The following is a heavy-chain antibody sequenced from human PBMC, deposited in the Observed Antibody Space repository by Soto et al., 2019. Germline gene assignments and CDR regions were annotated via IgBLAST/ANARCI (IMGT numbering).Heavy chain of an antibody. J-gene: IGHJ6*02. CDR2: IYSSGTT. CDR1: VGSTTHGVYS. V-gene: IGHV4-31*03. D-gene: IGHD7-27*01. Sequence: QVQLQESGPGLVKPSQTLSLTCTVSVGSTTHGVYSWIWIRQYPGKHLEWIGCIYSSGTTYYIQSPNSRVALALDASKHSFSLTLDLVTAPETAVYYCASDVRVGLGIRGCYYYVMDVRGQGATLTVSS. CDR3: ASDVRVGLGIRGCYYYVMDV.